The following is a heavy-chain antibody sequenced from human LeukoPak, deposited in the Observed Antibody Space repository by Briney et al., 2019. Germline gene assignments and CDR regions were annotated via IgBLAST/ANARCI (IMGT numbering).Heavy chain of an antibody. J-gene: IGHJ4*02. CDR1: GLTVSSNY. D-gene: IGHD2-2*01. CDR2: LYSGGNT. Sequence: GGSLRLSCAASGLTVSSNYMSWVRQAPGKGLEWISVLYSGGNTYYTESVSGRFTISRDNSENTLYLHMNSLRPEDTAMYYCARDKSCTSTSCYGWYYDSWGQGTLVTVSS. V-gene: IGHV3-53*01. CDR3: ARDKSCTSTSCYGWYYDS.